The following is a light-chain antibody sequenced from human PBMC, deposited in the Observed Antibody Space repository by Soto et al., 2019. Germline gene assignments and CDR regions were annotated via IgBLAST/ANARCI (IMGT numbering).Light chain of an antibody. J-gene: IGLJ1*01. V-gene: IGLV2-8*01. CDR2: EVS. CDR3: SSYAGSNNYV. Sequence: QSALTQPPSASGSPGQSVTISCTGTSSDVGGYNYVSWYQQHPGKAPKLMIYEVSKRPVGVPDRFSGSKSGNTASLTVSGLQAGDEADYYCSSYAGSNNYVFGSGTKLTVL. CDR1: SSDVGGYNY.